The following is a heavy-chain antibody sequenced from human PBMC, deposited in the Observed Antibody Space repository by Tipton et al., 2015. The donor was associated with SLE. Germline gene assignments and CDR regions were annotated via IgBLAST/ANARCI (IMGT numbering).Heavy chain of an antibody. J-gene: IGHJ4*02. CDR3: ARASKLPVGYFDY. V-gene: IGHV3-11*01. D-gene: IGHD1-26*01. CDR1: GFTFSDYY. CDR2: ISSSGSTI. Sequence: SLRLSCAASGFTFSDYYMSWIRQAPGKGLEWVSYISSSGSTIYYADSVKGRFTISRDNAKNSLYLQMNSLRAEDTAVYYCARASKLPVGYFDYWGQGTLVTVSS.